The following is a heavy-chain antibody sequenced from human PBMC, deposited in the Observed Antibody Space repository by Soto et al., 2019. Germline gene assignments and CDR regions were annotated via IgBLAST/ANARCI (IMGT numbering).Heavy chain of an antibody. V-gene: IGHV3-23*01. Sequence: GGSLRLSCAASGFTFSSYAMSWVRQAPGKGLEWVSAISGSGGSTYYADSVKGRFTISRDNSKNTLYLQMNSLRAEDTAVYYCAKDLTGYSSSWLGTFDYWGQGTLVTVSS. CDR2: ISGSGGST. D-gene: IGHD6-13*01. J-gene: IGHJ4*02. CDR1: GFTFSSYA. CDR3: AKDLTGYSSSWLGTFDY.